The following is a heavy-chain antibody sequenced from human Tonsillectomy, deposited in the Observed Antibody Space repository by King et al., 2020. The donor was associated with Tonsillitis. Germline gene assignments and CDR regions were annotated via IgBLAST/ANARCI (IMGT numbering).Heavy chain of an antibody. D-gene: IGHD3-10*01. CDR2: IYSGGST. Sequence: VQLVESGGGLVQPGGSLRLSCAASGFTVSSNYMSWVRQAPGKGLEWVSVIYSGGSTYYADSVKGRFTISRDNSKNTLYLQMNSLGAEDTAVYYCARDRVGGIFDIWGQGTMVTVSS. V-gene: IGHV3-66*01. CDR3: ARDRVGGIFDI. CDR1: GFTVSSNY. J-gene: IGHJ3*02.